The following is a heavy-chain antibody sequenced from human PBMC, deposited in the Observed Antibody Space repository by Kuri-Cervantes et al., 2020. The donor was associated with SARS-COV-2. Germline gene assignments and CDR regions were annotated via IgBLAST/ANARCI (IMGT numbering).Heavy chain of an antibody. J-gene: IGHJ4*02. V-gene: IGHV3-23*01. CDR1: GFTFSSYA. D-gene: IGHD3-9*01. CDR3: ARETFLTRGPMPAPLLDY. CDR2: ISGSGGST. Sequence: GESLKISCAASGFTFSSYAMSWVRQAPGKGLEWVSAISGSGGSTYYADSVKGRFTISRDNSKNTLYLQMNSLRVEDTALYYCARETFLTRGPMPAPLLDYWGQGTLVTVSS.